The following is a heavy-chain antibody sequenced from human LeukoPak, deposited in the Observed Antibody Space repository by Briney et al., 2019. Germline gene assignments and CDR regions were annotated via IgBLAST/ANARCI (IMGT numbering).Heavy chain of an antibody. Sequence: PGGSLRLSCSASGFTFSTYTMNWVRQAPGEGLEWGSFVSNNSSFIYYADSVKGRFTISRDNAKNSLYLQMNSLTAEDTAVYYCARDVTVDTVTSRTYYYYYGMDVWGQGTTVTVSS. V-gene: IGHV3-21*01. D-gene: IGHD5-18*01. J-gene: IGHJ6*02. CDR2: VSNNSSFI. CDR1: GFTFSTYT. CDR3: ARDVTVDTVTSRTYYYYYGMDV.